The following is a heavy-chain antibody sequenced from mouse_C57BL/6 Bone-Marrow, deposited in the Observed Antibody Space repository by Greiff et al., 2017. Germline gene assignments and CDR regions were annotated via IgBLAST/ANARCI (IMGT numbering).Heavy chain of an antibody. Sequence: QVQLQQPGAELVKPGASVKLSCKASGYTFTSYWMHWVKQRPGRGLEWIGRIDPNSGGTKYNEKFKSKATLTVDKSSSTAYMQLSSLTSEDSAVYYCESDYDYDRCGVYAMDYWGQGTSVTVSS. V-gene: IGHV1-72*01. J-gene: IGHJ4*01. CDR1: GYTFTSYW. CDR2: IDPNSGGT. D-gene: IGHD2-4*01. CDR3: ESDYDYDRCGVYAMDY.